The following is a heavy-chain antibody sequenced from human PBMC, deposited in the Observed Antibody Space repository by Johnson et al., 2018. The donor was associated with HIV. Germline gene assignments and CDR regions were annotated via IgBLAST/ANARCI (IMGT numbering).Heavy chain of an antibody. CDR1: GFTFSMYA. CDR2: ISSNGGST. J-gene: IGHJ3*02. V-gene: IGHV3-64*04. CDR3: ARERYYYDSSGSYNPHAFAI. Sequence: QVQLVESGGGLVQPGGSLRLSCAASGFTFSMYAMHWVRQAPGKGLEYVSAISSNGGSTYYADSVKGRFTISRDNAKNSLYLQMNSLRAEDTALYYCARERYYYDSSGSYNPHAFAIWGQGTMVTVSS. D-gene: IGHD3-22*01.